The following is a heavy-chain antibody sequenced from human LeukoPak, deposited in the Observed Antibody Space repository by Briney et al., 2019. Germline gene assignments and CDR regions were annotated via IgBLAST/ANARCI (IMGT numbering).Heavy chain of an antibody. Sequence: PGGSLRLSCEVSGFTFSSYDMHWVRQATGKGLEWVSAIGTAGDTYYPGSVKGRFTISRENAKNSLYLQMNSLRAGDTAVYYCARSKGYCSSTSCGWFDPWGQGTLVTVSS. CDR2: IGTAGDT. V-gene: IGHV3-13*01. D-gene: IGHD2-2*01. CDR3: ARSKGYCSSTSCGWFDP. CDR1: GFTFSSYD. J-gene: IGHJ5*02.